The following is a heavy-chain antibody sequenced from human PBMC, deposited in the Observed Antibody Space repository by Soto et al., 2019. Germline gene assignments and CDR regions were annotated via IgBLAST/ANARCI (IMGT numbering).Heavy chain of an antibody. D-gene: IGHD6-13*01. Sequence: EVQLLESGGGVVQPGGSLRLSCAASGFPFSCYAMSWVSQAPGKGLEWVSAISGSGGSTYYSDYVKGRFTISRDDSKNTLYLQMNSLRAEDTAVYYCTKDSLLGSSSWGQGTLVTVAS. V-gene: IGHV3-23*01. J-gene: IGHJ4*02. CDR1: GFPFSCYA. CDR3: TKDSLLGSSS. CDR2: ISGSGGST.